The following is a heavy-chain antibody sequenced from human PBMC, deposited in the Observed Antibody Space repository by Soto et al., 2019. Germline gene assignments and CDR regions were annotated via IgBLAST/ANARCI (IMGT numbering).Heavy chain of an antibody. V-gene: IGHV4-31*03. CDR3: ARDRPDLQQFRRGMDV. CDR2: IFYSGST. D-gene: IGHD1-1*01. J-gene: IGHJ6*04. Sequence: SETLSLTCSFSVCAINKRYYYWSFIRQHPWKGLDLIVNIFYSGSTDYNPSLKVRLTISIDTSKNEFSLKLTSVTAADTAVYYCARDRPDLQQFRRGMDVWGTGNTVT. CDR1: VCAINKRYYY.